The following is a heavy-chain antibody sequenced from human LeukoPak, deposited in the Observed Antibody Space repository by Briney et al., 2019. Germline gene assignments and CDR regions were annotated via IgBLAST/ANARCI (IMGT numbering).Heavy chain of an antibody. CDR3: ARHSLGGDSGYDYYMDV. Sequence: SETLSLTCTVSGGSVISSTYYWGWIRQPPGKGLEWIGSMYYSGRTYYNPSLKSRVTISVDTSKNQFSLKLSSVTAADTAVYYCARHSLGGDSGYDYYMDVWGKGTTGTVSS. CDR2: MYYSGRT. J-gene: IGHJ6*03. D-gene: IGHD4-23*01. CDR1: GGSVISSTYY. V-gene: IGHV4-39*01.